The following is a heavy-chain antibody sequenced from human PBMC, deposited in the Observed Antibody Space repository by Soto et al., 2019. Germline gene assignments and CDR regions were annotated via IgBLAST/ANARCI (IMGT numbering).Heavy chain of an antibody. V-gene: IGHV3-23*01. D-gene: IGHD6-6*01. CDR3: AKIGTSSSVSLPLVLLDY. Sequence: PGGSLRLSCAASGFTFSSYAMSWVRQSPGKGLEWVSAIPGSGGSTYYAGSVKGRLSISRDNSKNTLYLQMNNLRVEDTAVYYCAKIGTSSSVSLPLVLLDYWGQGALVTVSS. CDR2: IPGSGGST. J-gene: IGHJ4*02. CDR1: GFTFSSYA.